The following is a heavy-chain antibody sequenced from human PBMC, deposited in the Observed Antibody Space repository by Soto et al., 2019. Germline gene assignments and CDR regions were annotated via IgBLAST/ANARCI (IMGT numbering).Heavy chain of an antibody. CDR3: ARDRRGSSWFDY. D-gene: IGHD6-13*01. V-gene: IGHV3-30-3*01. Sequence: QVQLVESGGGVVQPGRSLRLSCAASGFTFSSYAMHWVRQAPGKGLEWVAVISYDGSNKYYADSVKGRFTISRDNSKNTLDLQMNSLRAEDTAVYYCARDRRGSSWFDYWGQGTLVTVSS. CDR2: ISYDGSNK. J-gene: IGHJ4*02. CDR1: GFTFSSYA.